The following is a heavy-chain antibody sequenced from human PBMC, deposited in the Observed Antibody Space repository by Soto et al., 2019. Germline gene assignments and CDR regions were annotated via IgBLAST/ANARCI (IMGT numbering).Heavy chain of an antibody. Sequence: QVQLQESGPGLVKPSQTLSLTCSVSGGSITSGGYYWSWIRQHPGKGLEWIGYIYYSGSTHYNASLKSRVTISVDPSKNQFSLKVTSVTAADTAVYYCARIAVAATYYFDYWGQGTLVTVSS. J-gene: IGHJ4*02. V-gene: IGHV4-31*03. CDR1: GGSITSGGYY. D-gene: IGHD6-19*01. CDR3: ARIAVAATYYFDY. CDR2: IYYSGST.